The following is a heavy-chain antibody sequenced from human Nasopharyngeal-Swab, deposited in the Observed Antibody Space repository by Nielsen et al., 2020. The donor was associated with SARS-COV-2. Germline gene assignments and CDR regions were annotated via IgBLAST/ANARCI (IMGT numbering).Heavy chain of an antibody. CDR1: GGSISSSSYY. Sequence: SETLSLTCTVSGGSISSSSYYWGWIRQPPGKGLEWLGSIYYSGSTYYNPSLKSRVTISVDTSKNQFSLKLSSVTAADTAVYYCARGRGRGGIWNYYYYYMDVWGKGTTVTVSS. CDR2: IYYSGST. CDR3: ARGRGRGGIWNYYYYYMDV. J-gene: IGHJ6*03. D-gene: IGHD3-10*01. V-gene: IGHV4-39*07.